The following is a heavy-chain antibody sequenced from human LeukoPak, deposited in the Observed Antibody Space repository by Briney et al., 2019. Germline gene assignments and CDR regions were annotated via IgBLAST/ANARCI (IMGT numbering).Heavy chain of an antibody. J-gene: IGHJ4*02. CDR1: GYTLTELS. CDR2: FDPEDGET. D-gene: IGHD3-22*01. Sequence: ASVKVSCKVSGYTLTELSMHWVRQPPGKGLEWMGGFDPEDGETIYAQKFQGRVTMTEDTSTDTAYMELSSLRSEDTAVYYCATDNYDSSGYYYDYWGQGTLVTVSS. V-gene: IGHV1-24*01. CDR3: ATDNYDSSGYYYDY.